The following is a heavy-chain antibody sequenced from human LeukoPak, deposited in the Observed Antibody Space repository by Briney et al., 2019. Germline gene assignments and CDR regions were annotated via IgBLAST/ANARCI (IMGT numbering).Heavy chain of an antibody. CDR3: ARTYGGNCDY. Sequence: SQTLSLTCALSGDSVSSNNAAWNWLSQPPSRRFEWLGRTYFRSKWYNDYPASVKSRITVNPDTSKNHFSLQFSSVTPEDTAVYYCARTYGGNCDYWGQGTLVTVSS. CDR2: TYFRSKWYN. J-gene: IGHJ4*02. D-gene: IGHD4-23*01. V-gene: IGHV6-1*01. CDR1: GDSVSSNNAA.